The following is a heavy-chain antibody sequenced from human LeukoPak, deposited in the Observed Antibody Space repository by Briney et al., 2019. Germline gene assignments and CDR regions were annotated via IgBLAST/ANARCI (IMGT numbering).Heavy chain of an antibody. CDR1: GFTFSSDS. D-gene: IGHD3-22*01. J-gene: IGHJ4*02. CDR2: ISSSSSYI. Sequence: PGGSLRLSCAASGFTFSSDSMNWVRQAPGKGLECVSSISSSSSYIYYADSVKGRFTISRDNAKNSLYLQMNSLRAEDTAVYYCARDRGYYGPPPDYWGQGTLVTVSS. CDR3: ARDRGYYGPPPDY. V-gene: IGHV3-21*01.